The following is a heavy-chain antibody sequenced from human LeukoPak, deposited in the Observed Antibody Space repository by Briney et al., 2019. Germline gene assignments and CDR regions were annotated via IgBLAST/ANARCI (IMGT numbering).Heavy chain of an antibody. CDR3: ARQFDF. Sequence: SQTLSLTCTLSGASISSGGYYWTWIRQPAGKGLEWIGRIYTSGSTDYSPSLKSRVTISLDTSKNQFSLRLSSVTAADTAVYYCARQFDFWGQGTLVTVSS. CDR2: IYTSGST. CDR1: GASISSGGYY. J-gene: IGHJ4*02. V-gene: IGHV4-61*02.